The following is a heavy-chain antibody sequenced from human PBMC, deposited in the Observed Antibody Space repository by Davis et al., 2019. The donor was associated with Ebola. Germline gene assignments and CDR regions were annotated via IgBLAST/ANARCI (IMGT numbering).Heavy chain of an antibody. CDR1: GFTFSNYR. D-gene: IGHD5/OR15-5a*01. V-gene: IGHV3-21*01. CDR2: ISSSSSYI. CDR3: ARDSPLSLYYLDY. J-gene: IGHJ4*02. Sequence: PGGSLRLSCAASGFTFSNYRMNWVRQAPGKGLEWVSSISSSSSYIYYADSVKGRFTISRDNAKNSLYLQMNSLRAEDTAVYYCARDSPLSLYYLDYWGQGTLVTVSS.